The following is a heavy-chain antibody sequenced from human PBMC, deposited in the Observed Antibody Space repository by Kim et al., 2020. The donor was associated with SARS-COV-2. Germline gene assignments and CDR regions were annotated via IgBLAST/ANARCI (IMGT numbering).Heavy chain of an antibody. V-gene: IGHV3-48*02. J-gene: IGHJ5*02. CDR3: ARGSVCSSTSCYRDNWFDP. D-gene: IGHD2-2*01. Sequence: GRFTISRDNAKNSLYLQMNSLRDEDTAVYYCARGSVCSSTSCYRDNWFDPWGQGTLVTVSS.